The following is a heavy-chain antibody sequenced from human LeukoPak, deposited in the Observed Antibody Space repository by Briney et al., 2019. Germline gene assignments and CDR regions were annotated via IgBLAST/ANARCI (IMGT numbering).Heavy chain of an antibody. Sequence: SETLSLTCTVSGGSISSYYWSWIRQPAGKGLEWIGRIYTSGSTNYNPSLKSRVTISVDTSKNQFSLKLSSVTAADMAVYYCARVPWSGYYNWFDPWGQGTLVTVSS. CDR2: IYTSGST. J-gene: IGHJ5*02. D-gene: IGHD3-3*01. CDR3: ARVPWSGYYNWFDP. CDR1: GGSISSYY. V-gene: IGHV4-4*07.